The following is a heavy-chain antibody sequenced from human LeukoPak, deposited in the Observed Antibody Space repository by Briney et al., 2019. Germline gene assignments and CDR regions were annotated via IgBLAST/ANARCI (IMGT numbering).Heavy chain of an antibody. CDR3: AKDSLNLISTIFGVVRDYYYYAMDV. CDR1: GFTFDDYA. V-gene: IGHV3-43*02. CDR2: ISGDGGRT. Sequence: GGSLRLSCAASGFTFDDYAMHWVRQVQGKGLEWVSLISGDGGRTNYADWVRGRFTISRDNSKKSLFLQMNSLTTEHTALYYCAKDSLNLISTIFGVVRDYYYYAMDVWGQGTTVTVSS. J-gene: IGHJ6*02. D-gene: IGHD3-3*01.